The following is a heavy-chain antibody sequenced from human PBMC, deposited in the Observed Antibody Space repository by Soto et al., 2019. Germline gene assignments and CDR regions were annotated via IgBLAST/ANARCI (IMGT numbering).Heavy chain of an antibody. J-gene: IGHJ6*02. CDR2: IKYSGTT. V-gene: IGHV4-39*02. CDR3: ARDAGYSYGYMHYYGMDV. CDR1: GGSISSSRCH. Sequence: SETLSVTCTVSGGSISSSRCHWGWIRQAPGKGLEWIASIKYSGTTFYNPSLKSRVTLSVDTSKNQFALKLSSVTAAETAVYYCARDAGYSYGYMHYYGMDVWGQGTTIT. D-gene: IGHD5-18*01.